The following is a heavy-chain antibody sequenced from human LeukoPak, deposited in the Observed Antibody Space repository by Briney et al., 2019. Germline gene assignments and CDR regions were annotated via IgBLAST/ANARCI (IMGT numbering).Heavy chain of an antibody. V-gene: IGHV3-21*01. CDR1: GFTFSSYS. D-gene: IGHD4/OR15-4a*01. CDR3: ARDQVGLIDY. CDR2: ISSSSSYI. Sequence: GGSLRLSCAASGFTFSSYSMNWVRQAPGKGLEWVSSISSSSSYIYYADSVKGRFTIFRDNAKNSLYLQMNSLRAEDTAVYYCARDQVGLIDYWGQGTLVTVSS. J-gene: IGHJ4*02.